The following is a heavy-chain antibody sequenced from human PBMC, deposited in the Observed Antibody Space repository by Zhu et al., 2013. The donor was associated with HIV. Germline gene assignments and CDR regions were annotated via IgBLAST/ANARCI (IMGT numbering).Heavy chain of an antibody. CDR1: GYSISSGYY. CDR2: IYHSGST. V-gene: IGHV4-38-2*02. CDR3: ATGPRSSGYSYGHWFDY. Sequence: QVQLQESGPGLVKPSETLSLTCTVSGYSISSGYYWGWIRQPPGKGLEWIGSIYHSGSTHHNPSLKSRVTISVDTSKNQFSLKLNSVTAADTAVYYCATGPRSSGYSYGHWFDYVGPGNPGHRL. D-gene: IGHD5-18*01. J-gene: IGHJ4*02.